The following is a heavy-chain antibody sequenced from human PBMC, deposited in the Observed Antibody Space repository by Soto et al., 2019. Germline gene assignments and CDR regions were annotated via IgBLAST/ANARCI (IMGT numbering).Heavy chain of an antibody. Sequence: LTCAISGDSVSSSSVTWNWIRQSPSRGLEWLGRTYYRSKWYNDYAESVKSRITINPDTSKNQFSLHLNSVTPEDTAVYYCVRLIGNSWLDFWGQGTLVTVSS. CDR2: TYYRSKWYN. CDR1: GDSVSSSSVT. CDR3: VRLIGNSWLDF. V-gene: IGHV6-1*01. D-gene: IGHD1-26*01. J-gene: IGHJ5*01.